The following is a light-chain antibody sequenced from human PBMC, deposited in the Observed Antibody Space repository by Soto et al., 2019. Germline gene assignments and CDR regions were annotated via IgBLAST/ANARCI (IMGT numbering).Light chain of an antibody. J-gene: IGKJ1*01. CDR2: KAS. V-gene: IGKV1-5*03. Sequence: DIQMTQSPSTLSASVGDRVTITCRASQSISSWLAWYQQKPGKAPKLMIYKASSLESGVPSRFSGSGSGTEFTLTISSLQPDDFATYSCQQYNNYPRTFGQGTKVEIK. CDR3: QQYNNYPRT. CDR1: QSISSW.